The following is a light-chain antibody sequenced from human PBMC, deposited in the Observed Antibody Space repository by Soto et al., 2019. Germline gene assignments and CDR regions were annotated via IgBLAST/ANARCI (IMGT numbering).Light chain of an antibody. CDR2: VTS. Sequence: EIVMTQSPVTLSVSPGERATVSCRVSQSVSINVAWYQQRPGQPPRLLIYVTSTSATGIPARFSGSGSGTEFTLTISSLQSEDFAAYYSQQYHNWPWTFGQGTKV. J-gene: IGKJ1*01. CDR1: QSVSIN. V-gene: IGKV3-15*01. CDR3: QQYHNWPWT.